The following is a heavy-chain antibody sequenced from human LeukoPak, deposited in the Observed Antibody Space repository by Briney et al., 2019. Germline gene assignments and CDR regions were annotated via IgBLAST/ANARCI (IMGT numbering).Heavy chain of an antibody. CDR3: ARTIVHWFDP. D-gene: IGHD3-22*01. CDR2: ISYSGST. J-gene: IGHJ5*02. Sequence: SETLSLTCTVSGGSISSYYWSWIRQPPGKGLEWIGYISYSGSTNYNPSLKSRVTMSVDTSKNQFSLKLSSVTAADTAVYYCARTIVHWFDPWGQGTLVTVSS. V-gene: IGHV4-59*12. CDR1: GGSISSYY.